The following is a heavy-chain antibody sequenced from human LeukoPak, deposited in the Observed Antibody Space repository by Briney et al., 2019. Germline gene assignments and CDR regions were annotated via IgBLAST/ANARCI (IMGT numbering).Heavy chain of an antibody. CDR2: ISYDGSNK. V-gene: IGHV3-30*18. CDR3: AKGFLMVRGVSSHFDY. J-gene: IGHJ4*02. CDR1: GFSFSSYG. Sequence: GGSLRLSCAASGFSFSSYGMHWVRQAPGKGLEWVAVISYDGSNKYYTDSVKGRFSISRDNSKNTLYLQMNSLRAEDMAVYYCAKGFLMVRGVSSHFDYWGQGALVTVSS. D-gene: IGHD3-10*01.